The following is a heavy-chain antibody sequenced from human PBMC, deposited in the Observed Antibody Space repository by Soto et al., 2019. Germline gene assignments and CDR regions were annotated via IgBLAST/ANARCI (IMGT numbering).Heavy chain of an antibody. J-gene: IGHJ5*01. CDR2: IYWDDDK. CDR3: AKYGEILTGYVAGFDF. D-gene: IGHD3-9*01. V-gene: IGHV2-5*02. CDR1: GLSLSTNGVG. Sequence: QITLKESGPTLLKPTQTLTLTCSFSGLSLSTNGVGVGWIRQPPGKALEWLALIYWDDDKRYRPSLKSRLSITKDASRNKVVLTMTNMDPVDTGTYFCAKYGEILTGYVAGFDFWGQGALVTVSS.